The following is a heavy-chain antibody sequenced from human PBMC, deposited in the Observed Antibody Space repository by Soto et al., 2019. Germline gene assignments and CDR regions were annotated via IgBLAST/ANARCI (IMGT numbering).Heavy chain of an antibody. J-gene: IGHJ6*03. CDR1: GASVSSGGYY. V-gene: IGHV4-31*01. CDR3: ARDLSHFAYYYMDV. Sequence: SETLSLTCSVSGASVSSGGYYWNWIRQHPGKGLEWIGSIYSTGSTFYNPSLKSQVTISLDTSNNRFSLSLISVTAADSALYYCARDLSHFAYYYMDVWGKGTTVTVSS. CDR2: IYSTGST.